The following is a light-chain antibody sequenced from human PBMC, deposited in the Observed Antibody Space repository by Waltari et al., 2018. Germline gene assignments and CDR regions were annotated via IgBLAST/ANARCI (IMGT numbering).Light chain of an antibody. V-gene: IGLV2-14*03. J-gene: IGLJ3*02. CDR3: NSYASSNTRV. CDR1: SSDVGGYNY. CDR2: DVS. Sequence: QSALTQAASVSGSPGQPITISCTGTSSDVGGYNYVSWYQQHPGKAPKLIIDDVSNRPSGVSTRFSCSKSGNTASLTISGLQADDEADYYCNSYASSNTRVFGGGTKLTVL.